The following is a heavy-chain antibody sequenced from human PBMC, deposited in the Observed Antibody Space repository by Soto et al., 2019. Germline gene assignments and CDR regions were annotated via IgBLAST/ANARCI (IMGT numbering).Heavy chain of an antibody. Sequence: QITLKESGPTLVKATQTLTLTCTFSGFSLTTSGVGVGWIRQPPGKALECLAVIYWDDDKRYSPSLKSRPTITKDTSKNQVVLTMTNMDPVDTATYYSAHLLSGSCPKSWGQGTLVSVSS. V-gene: IGHV2-5*02. CDR1: GFSLTTSGVG. D-gene: IGHD3-10*01. J-gene: IGHJ5*02. CDR3: AHLLSGSCPKS. CDR2: IYWDDDK.